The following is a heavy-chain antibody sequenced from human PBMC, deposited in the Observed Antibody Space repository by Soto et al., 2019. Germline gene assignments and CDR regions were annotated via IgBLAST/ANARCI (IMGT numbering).Heavy chain of an antibody. V-gene: IGHV3-30*18. CDR3: AKGGCGGDNCYFGYYYYGMDV. CDR2: ISYDGSNK. CDR1: GFSLSSYG. D-gene: IGHD2-15*01. J-gene: IGHJ6*02. Sequence: QVQLVESGGGVVQPGRSLRLSCAASGFSLSSYGMHWVRQAPGKGLEWVALISYDGSNKYYADSVKGRFTVSRDNSENTLYLQMTRLRAEGTAVYYCAKGGCGGDNCYFGYYYYGMDVWGQGTTVTVSS.